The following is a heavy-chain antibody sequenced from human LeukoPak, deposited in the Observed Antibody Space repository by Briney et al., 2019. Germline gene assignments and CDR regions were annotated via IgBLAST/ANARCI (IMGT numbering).Heavy chain of an antibody. D-gene: IGHD6-19*01. J-gene: IGHJ4*02. V-gene: IGHV3-11*01. CDR2: ISSSGSTI. CDR1: GFTFSDYY. Sequence: PGGSLRLSCAASGFTFSDYYMSWIRQAPGKGLEWVSYISSSGSTIYYADSVKGRFTISSDNAKNSLYLQMNSLRADDTAVYYCARNNGYSSGYYFDYWGQGTLVTVSS. CDR3: ARNNGYSSGYYFDY.